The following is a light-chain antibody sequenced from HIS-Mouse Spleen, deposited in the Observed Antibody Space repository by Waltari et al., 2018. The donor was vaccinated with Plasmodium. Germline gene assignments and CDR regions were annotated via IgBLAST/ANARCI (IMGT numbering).Light chain of an antibody. CDR2: KAS. CDR1: AFPKPS. V-gene: IGLV3-25*03. J-gene: IGLJ2*01. Sequence: SYELTQPPSVSVSPGQTARITCSGDAFPKPSAYWYQQKPGQAPVLVIYKASERPSGIPERFSGSSSGTTVTLTISGVQAEDEADYYCQSADSSGTYRVFGGGTKLTVL. CDR3: QSADSSGTYRV.